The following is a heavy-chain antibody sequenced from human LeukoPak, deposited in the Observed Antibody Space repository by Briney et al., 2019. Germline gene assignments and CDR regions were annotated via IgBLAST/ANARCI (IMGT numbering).Heavy chain of an antibody. Sequence: SETLSLTCTVSGGSISSYYWSWIRQPPGKGLEWIGRIYTSGSTNYNPSLKSRVTMSVDTSKNQFSLELSSVTAADTAVYYCARAPVRGYSYGSVLYYFDYWGQGTLVTVSS. D-gene: IGHD5-18*01. CDR3: ARAPVRGYSYGSVLYYFDY. CDR2: IYTSGST. V-gene: IGHV4-4*07. J-gene: IGHJ4*02. CDR1: GGSISSYY.